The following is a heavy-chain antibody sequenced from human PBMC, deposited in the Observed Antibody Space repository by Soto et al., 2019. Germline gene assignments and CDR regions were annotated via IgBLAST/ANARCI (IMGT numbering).Heavy chain of an antibody. CDR1: GYSFTSYW. J-gene: IGHJ5*02. Sequence: GESLKISCKGSGYSFTSYWISWVRQMPGKGLEWMGRIDPSDSYTNYSPSLQGHVTISADKSISTAYLQWSSLKASDTAMYYCARSPYYYDSSGLNWFDPWGQGTLVTVSS. CDR2: IDPSDSYT. CDR3: ARSPYYYDSSGLNWFDP. V-gene: IGHV5-10-1*01. D-gene: IGHD3-22*01.